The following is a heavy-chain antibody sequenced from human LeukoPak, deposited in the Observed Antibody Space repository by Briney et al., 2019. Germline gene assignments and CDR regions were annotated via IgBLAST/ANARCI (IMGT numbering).Heavy chain of an antibody. CDR2: INPNSGDT. CDR1: GYTFTGYY. CDR3: ARGGDSTNFDY. J-gene: IGHJ4*02. Sequence: ASVKVSCKASGYTFTGYYIHWVRQAPGQGLEWMGWINPNSGDTNYAQKFQGRVTMTRDTSISTAYMELSRLRSDDPAVYYCARGGDSTNFDYWGPGTLVTVSS. V-gene: IGHV1-2*02. D-gene: IGHD4-11*01.